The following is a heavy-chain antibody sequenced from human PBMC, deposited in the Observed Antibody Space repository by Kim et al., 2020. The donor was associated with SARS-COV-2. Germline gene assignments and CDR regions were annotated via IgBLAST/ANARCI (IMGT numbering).Heavy chain of an antibody. CDR1: GGSFSGYY. CDR2: INHSGST. CDR3: ARGFPYYDILTGYYYYYGMDV. J-gene: IGHJ6*02. D-gene: IGHD3-9*01. V-gene: IGHV4-34*01. Sequence: SETLSLTCAVYGGSFSGYYWSWIRQPPGKGLEWIGEINHSGSTNYNPSLKSRVTISVDTSKNQFSLKLSSVTAADTAVYYCARGFPYYDILTGYYYYYGMDVWGQGTTVTVSS.